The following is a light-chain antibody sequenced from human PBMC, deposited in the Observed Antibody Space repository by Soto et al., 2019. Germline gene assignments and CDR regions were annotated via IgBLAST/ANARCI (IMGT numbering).Light chain of an antibody. CDR3: ATWDDSLTGEV. CDR2: DNN. J-gene: IGLJ2*01. CDR1: SSNIGNNY. V-gene: IGLV1-51*01. Sequence: QSVLTQPPSVSAAPGQKVTISCSGSSSNIGNNYVSWYQQLPGTAPKLLIYDNNKRPSGIPDRFSGSKSGTSGTLDITGLQTGDEADYYCATWDDSLTGEVFGGGTKLTVL.